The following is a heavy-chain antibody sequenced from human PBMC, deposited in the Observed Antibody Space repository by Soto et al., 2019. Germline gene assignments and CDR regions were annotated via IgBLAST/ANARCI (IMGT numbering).Heavy chain of an antibody. CDR2: IYHSGNT. CDR3: ASSSPFHY. D-gene: IGHD6-6*01. Sequence: SETLSRTCSVSSASLSSSTYYWSWIRQPPGRGPEWIGSIYHSGNTYYKPSLKSRVSISIDTSRNQFSLKLTSVTAADTGVYYCASSSPFHYWGRGILVTVSS. V-gene: IGHV4-39*01. CDR1: SASLSSSTYY. J-gene: IGHJ4*02.